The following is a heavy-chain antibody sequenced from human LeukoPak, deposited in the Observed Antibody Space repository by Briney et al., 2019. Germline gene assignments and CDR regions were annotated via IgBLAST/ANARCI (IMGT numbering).Heavy chain of an antibody. D-gene: IGHD3-9*01. J-gene: IGHJ4*02. V-gene: IGHV5-51*01. CDR3: ARPALTGYNFDY. CDR2: IYPGDSDT. Sequence: VGSLKIHCNGSGYSFPSYWIGWVRPMPGKGLEWIGIIYPGDSDTRYSPSFQGQVTISDDKSISTAYLQRSSLKAADTAMYYCARPALTGYNFDYWGQGTLVTVSS. CDR1: GYSFPSYW.